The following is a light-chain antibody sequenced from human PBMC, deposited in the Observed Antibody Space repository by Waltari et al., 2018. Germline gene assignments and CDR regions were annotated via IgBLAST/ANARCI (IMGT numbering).Light chain of an antibody. CDR2: WAS. J-gene: IGKJ1*01. V-gene: IGKV4-1*01. CDR3: QPYYRWLT. Sequence: DIVMTQSPDSLAVSLGERATISCKSSQSILSISKNKNYLAWYQQKPGQSPKLLIYWASTRESGVPDRFSGSGSGSSFTLTIISLHAEDVAVYYCQPYYRWLTFGHRTKVEI. CDR1: QSILSISKNKNY.